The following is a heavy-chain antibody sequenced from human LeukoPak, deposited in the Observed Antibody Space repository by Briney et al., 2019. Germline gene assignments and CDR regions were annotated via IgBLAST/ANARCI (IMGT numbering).Heavy chain of an antibody. J-gene: IGHJ4*02. CDR1: GYIFTSYY. D-gene: IGHD5-24*01. Sequence: GASVKVSCKASGYIFTSYYIHWVRQAPGQGLEWMGIINPRGASTNYAQKFQGRVTMTRDMSTSIVYMELNSLRSEDTAVYYCARDQKGEMANFGAPFDYWGQGTLVTVSS. CDR2: INPRGAST. CDR3: ARDQKGEMANFGAPFDY. V-gene: IGHV1-46*01.